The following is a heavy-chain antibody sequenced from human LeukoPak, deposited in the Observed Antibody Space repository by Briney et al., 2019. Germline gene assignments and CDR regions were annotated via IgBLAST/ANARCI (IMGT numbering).Heavy chain of an antibody. CDR3: ARAVFDSSGYYHFDS. D-gene: IGHD3-22*01. CDR2: INHSGST. J-gene: IGHJ4*02. Sequence: SETLSLTCAVYDGSFSGYSWSWIRQPPGKGLEWIGEINHSGSTNYNPSLKSRVTISLDTSKNQFSLRLSSVTAADTAVYYCARAVFDSSGYYHFDSWGQGTLVTVSS. CDR1: DGSFSGYS. V-gene: IGHV4-34*01.